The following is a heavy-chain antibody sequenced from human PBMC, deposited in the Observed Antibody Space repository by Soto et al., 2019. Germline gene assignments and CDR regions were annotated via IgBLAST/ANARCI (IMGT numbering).Heavy chain of an antibody. V-gene: IGHV1-18*04. CDR3: ARDGERDTGLNFYYYLHGMDA. J-gene: IGHJ6*02. Sequence: GASVKVSCKASGYTFTTYGISWVRQAPGQGLEWMGWISPYSGTTKYAEKFQGEMTMTTDTATSTAYMDLRSLRSDDTAVYYCARDGERDTGLNFYYYLHGMDAWGQGNRVTVSS. CDR1: GYTFTTYG. CDR2: ISPYSGTT. D-gene: IGHD1-1*01.